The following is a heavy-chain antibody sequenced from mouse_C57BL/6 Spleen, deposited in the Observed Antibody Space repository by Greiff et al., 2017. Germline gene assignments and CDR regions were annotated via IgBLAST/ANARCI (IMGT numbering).Heavy chain of an antibody. CDR2: IRNKANGYTT. J-gene: IGHJ4*01. CDR3: ARYAGDYDYYAMDY. D-gene: IGHD2-4*01. CDR1: GFTFTDYY. V-gene: IGHV7-3*01. Sequence: EVQRVESGGGLVQPGGSLSLSCAASGFTFTDYYMSWVRQPPGKALEWLGFIRNKANGYTTEYSASVKGRFTISRDNSQSILYLQMNARRAEDSATYYCARYAGDYDYYAMDYWGQGTSVTVSS.